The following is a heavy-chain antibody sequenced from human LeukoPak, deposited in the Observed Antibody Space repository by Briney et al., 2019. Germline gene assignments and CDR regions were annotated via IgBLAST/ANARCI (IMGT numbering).Heavy chain of an antibody. CDR1: GFTFDCCG. CDR2: ISGSGGST. Sequence: GGSLRLSCAASGFTFDCCGMHWVRQAPGKGLEWVSAISGSGGSTYYADSVKGRFTISRDNSKSTLYLQMNSLRAEDTAVYYCAKAHSNFDYWGQGTLVTVSS. D-gene: IGHD6-13*01. J-gene: IGHJ4*02. V-gene: IGHV3-23*01. CDR3: AKAHSNFDY.